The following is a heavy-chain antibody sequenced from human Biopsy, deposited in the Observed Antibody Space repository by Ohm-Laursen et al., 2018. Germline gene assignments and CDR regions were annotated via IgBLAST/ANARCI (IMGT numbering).Heavy chain of an antibody. Sequence: PGTLSLTCTVSGDSINSSYWSWIRQAPGKGLEWIGFISNSGNTNYNPSLKSRVTISADTSKNQFSLKLTSVTAADTAVFYCARRGSGGRSFDYWGQGSLVTVSS. J-gene: IGHJ4*02. CDR3: ARRGSGGRSFDY. CDR1: GDSINSSY. CDR2: ISNSGNT. V-gene: IGHV4-59*08. D-gene: IGHD2-15*01.